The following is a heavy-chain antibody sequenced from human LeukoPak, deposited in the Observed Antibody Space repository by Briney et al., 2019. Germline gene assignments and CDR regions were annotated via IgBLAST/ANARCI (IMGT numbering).Heavy chain of an antibody. Sequence: GGSLRLSCAASGFTISSYSMNWIRQAPGKGLEWVSSISSSTSYIYYADSVKGRFTISKDNAKNSLYLQMNSLRAGDTAVYYCARAGGSTVSHSDYWGQGTLVTVSS. D-gene: IGHD4-17*01. V-gene: IGHV3-21*01. CDR2: ISSSTSYI. J-gene: IGHJ4*02. CDR3: ARAGGSTVSHSDY. CDR1: GFTISSYS.